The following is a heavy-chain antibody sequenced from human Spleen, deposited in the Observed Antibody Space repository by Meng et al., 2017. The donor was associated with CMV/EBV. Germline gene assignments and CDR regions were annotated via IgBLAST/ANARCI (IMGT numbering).Heavy chain of an antibody. CDR1: GYTFTGYY. D-gene: IGHD2-21*01. CDR2: IDPSSGAT. V-gene: IGHV1-2*02. CDR3: GREFPRWGLEFDY. Sequence: ASVQVSCKASGYTFTGYYIHWVRQAPGQGLEWMGWIDPSSGATNYTQKFRGRVTVTSDTSIRTAYMELSGLTSDDTAVYYCGREFPRWGLEFDYWGQGTLVTVSS. J-gene: IGHJ4*02.